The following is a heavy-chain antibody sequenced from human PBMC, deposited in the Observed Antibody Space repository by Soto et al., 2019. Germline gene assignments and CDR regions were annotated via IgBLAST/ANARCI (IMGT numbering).Heavy chain of an antibody. CDR2: ISYDGSNK. CDR1: GFTFSSYG. D-gene: IGHD6-13*01. Sequence: GGSLRLSCAASGFTFSSYGMHWVRQAPGKGLEWVAVISYDGSNKYYADSVKGRFTISRDNSKNTLYLQMNSLRAEDTAVYYCAKDSHPLIAAAGSFDYWGQGTLVTVSS. J-gene: IGHJ4*02. CDR3: AKDSHPLIAAAGSFDY. V-gene: IGHV3-30*18.